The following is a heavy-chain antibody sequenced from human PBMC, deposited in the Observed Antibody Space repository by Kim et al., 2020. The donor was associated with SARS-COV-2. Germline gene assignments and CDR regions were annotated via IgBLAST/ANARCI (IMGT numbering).Heavy chain of an antibody. J-gene: IGHJ4*02. Sequence: GSLRLSCVASGFIIRTYWMTWVRQPPGKGLEWVGNIKEDGSEAYYADSVKGRFTISRDNAKNSLYLQMNSLRAEDTAVYYCMRYPGTYWGQGTLVIVSS. CDR2: IKEDGSEA. CDR1: GFIIRTYW. D-gene: IGHD3-10*01. CDR3: MRYPGTY. V-gene: IGHV3-7*01.